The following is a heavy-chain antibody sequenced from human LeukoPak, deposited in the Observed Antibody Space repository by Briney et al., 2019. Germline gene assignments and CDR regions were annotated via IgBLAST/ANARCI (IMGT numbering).Heavy chain of an antibody. D-gene: IGHD2-2*01. CDR1: GFTFSSYA. J-gene: IGHJ4*02. V-gene: IGHV3-23*01. CDR2: ISGSGGST. CDR3: AKALGVVPAASFDY. Sequence: GGSLRLSCAASGFTFSSYAMSWVRPAPGKGLEWVSAISGSGGSTYYADSVKGRFTISRDNSKNTLYLQMNSLRAEDTAVYYCAKALGVVPAASFDYWGQGTLVTVSS.